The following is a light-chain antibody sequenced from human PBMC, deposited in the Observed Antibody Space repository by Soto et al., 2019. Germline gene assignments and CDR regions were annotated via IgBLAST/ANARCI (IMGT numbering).Light chain of an antibody. CDR1: QSVSSY. V-gene: IGKV3-11*01. CDR2: DAS. Sequence: EIVLTQSPATLSLSPGERATLSCRASQSVSSYLAWYQQKPGQAPRLLIYDASNRATGIPARFSDSGSGTDFTLTISSLEPEDFAVYYCQQRSNWPPPGYTFGQGTKLEIK. J-gene: IGKJ2*01. CDR3: QQRSNWPPPGYT.